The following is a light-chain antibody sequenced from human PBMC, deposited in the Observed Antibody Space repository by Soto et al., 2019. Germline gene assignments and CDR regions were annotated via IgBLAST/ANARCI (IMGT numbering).Light chain of an antibody. Sequence: QSALTQPASVSGSPGQSITISCTGTSSDVGGYNYVSWYQQHPGKAPKPMIYDVSNRPSGVSDRFSGSKSGNTASLTISGPQVEHEAVYYCISYTISSHHVFGTGTKLTLL. J-gene: IGLJ1*01. CDR3: ISYTISSHHV. CDR1: SSDVGGYNY. CDR2: DVS. V-gene: IGLV2-14*01.